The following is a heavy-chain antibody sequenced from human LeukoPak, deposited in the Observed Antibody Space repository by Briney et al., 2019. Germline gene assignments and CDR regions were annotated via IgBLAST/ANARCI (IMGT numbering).Heavy chain of an antibody. Sequence: PSETLSLTCTVSGDSISSYYWTWIRQPAGKGLEWIGRISASGNTNYNPSRRSRVTMSVDTSKNQFSLKLSSVTAADTAVYYCARDTVGATFPGAFDIWGQGTMVTVSS. J-gene: IGHJ3*02. CDR3: ARDTVGATFPGAFDI. D-gene: IGHD1-26*01. CDR2: ISASGNT. CDR1: GDSISSYY. V-gene: IGHV4-4*07.